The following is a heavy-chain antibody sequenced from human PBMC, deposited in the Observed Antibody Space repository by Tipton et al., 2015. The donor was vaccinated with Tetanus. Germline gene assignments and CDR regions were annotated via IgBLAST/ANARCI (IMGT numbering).Heavy chain of an antibody. D-gene: IGHD6-19*01. V-gene: IGHV3-30*18. J-gene: IGHJ4*02. CDR1: AFIFNTYG. CDR2: ISYDGSNK. CDR3: SKGIWSSGWYNFDY. Sequence: SLRLSCAGSAFIFNTYGMHWVRQAPGKGLEWVAVISYDGSNKYYADSVKGRFTISRDNAKNSLYLQMNSLRAEDTALYYCSKGIWSSGWYNFDYWGQGTLVTVSS.